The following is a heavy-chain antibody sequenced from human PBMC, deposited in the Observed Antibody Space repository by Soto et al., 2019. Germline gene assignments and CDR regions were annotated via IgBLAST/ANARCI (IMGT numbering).Heavy chain of an antibody. CDR2: INHSGST. CDR1: GGSFSGYY. V-gene: IGHV4-34*01. D-gene: IGHD3-22*01. CDR3: ARGGSYSYDSSGYFHWFDP. J-gene: IGHJ5*02. Sequence: SETLSLTCAVYGGSFSGYYWSWIRQPPGKGLEWIGEINHSGSTNYNPSLKSRVTISVDTSKNQFSLKLSSVTAADTAMYYCARGGSYSYDSSGYFHWFDPWGQGTLVTVSS.